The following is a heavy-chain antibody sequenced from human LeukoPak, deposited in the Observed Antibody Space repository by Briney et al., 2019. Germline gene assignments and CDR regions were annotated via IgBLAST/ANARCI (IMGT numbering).Heavy chain of an antibody. V-gene: IGHV4-39*01. D-gene: IGHD3-3*01. J-gene: IGHJ4*02. Sequence: SSETRSLTCTVSGGSISSSSYYWGWIRQPPGKGLEWIGSIYYSGSTYYNPSLKSRVTISVDTSKNQFTLKLSSVTAADTAVYYCASRGVVDYWGQGTLVTVSS. CDR3: ASRGVVDY. CDR1: GGSISSSSYY. CDR2: IYYSGST.